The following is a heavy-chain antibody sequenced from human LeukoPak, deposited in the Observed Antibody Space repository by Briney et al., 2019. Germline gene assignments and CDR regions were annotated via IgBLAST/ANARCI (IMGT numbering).Heavy chain of an antibody. CDR2: IIPILGIA. Sequence: ASVKVSCKASGGTFSSYTISWVRQAPGQGLEWMGRIIPILGIANYAQKFQGRVTITADKSTSTAYMELSSLSSEDTAVYYCARDANSGWYYHFDYWGQGTLVTVSS. D-gene: IGHD6-19*01. CDR1: GGTFSSYT. CDR3: ARDANSGWYYHFDY. V-gene: IGHV1-69*04. J-gene: IGHJ4*02.